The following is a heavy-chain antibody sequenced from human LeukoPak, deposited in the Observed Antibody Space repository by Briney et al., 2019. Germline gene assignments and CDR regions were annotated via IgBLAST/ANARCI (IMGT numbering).Heavy chain of an antibody. V-gene: IGHV3-9*01. J-gene: IGHJ4*02. CDR1: GFTFDDYA. D-gene: IGHD1-1*01. Sequence: GRSLRLSCAASGFTFDDYAMHWVRQAPGKGLEWVSGISWNSGSIGYADSVKGRFTISRDNARNSLYLQMNSLRAEDTAVYYCARLFGGVTTFDYWGQGALVTVSS. CDR3: ARLFGGVTTFDY. CDR2: ISWNSGSI.